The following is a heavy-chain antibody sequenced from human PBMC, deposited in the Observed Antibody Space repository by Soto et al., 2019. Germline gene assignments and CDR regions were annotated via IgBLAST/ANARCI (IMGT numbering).Heavy chain of an antibody. Sequence: PSETLSLTCTVSGGSISSNWWSWVRQPPGKGLEWIGEIYHSGSTNYNPSLKSRVTISVDKSKNQFSLKLSSVTAADTAVYYCASLAYYDILTGYHNWFDPWGQGTLVTVSS. D-gene: IGHD3-9*01. V-gene: IGHV4-4*02. J-gene: IGHJ5*02. CDR1: GGSISSNW. CDR2: IYHSGST. CDR3: ASLAYYDILTGYHNWFDP.